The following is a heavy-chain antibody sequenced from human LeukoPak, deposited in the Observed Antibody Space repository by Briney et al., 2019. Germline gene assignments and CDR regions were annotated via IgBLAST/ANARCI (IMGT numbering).Heavy chain of an antibody. V-gene: IGHV1-2*06. CDR1: GYTFTGYH. Sequence: ASVKVSCKASGYTFTGYHIHWVRQAPGQGLEWMGRINPYSGDTNFAQKFQGRVTMTRDTSITTAYMDLSSLTPDDTAAYLCAKDQGSLTRSWYTGYWGQGTQVTVSS. J-gene: IGHJ4*02. D-gene: IGHD6-13*01. CDR2: INPYSGDT. CDR3: AKDQGSLTRSWYTGY.